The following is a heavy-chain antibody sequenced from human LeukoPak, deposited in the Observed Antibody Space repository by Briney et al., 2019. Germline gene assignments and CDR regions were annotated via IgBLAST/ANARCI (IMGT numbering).Heavy chain of an antibody. CDR2: INHSGST. V-gene: IGHV4-34*01. CDR3: ARRHSGIGCAFDI. Sequence: SETLSLTCAVYGGSFSGYYWSWIRQPPVKELEWIGEINHSGSTNYNPSLKSRVTISVDTSKNQFSLKLSSVTAADTAVYYCARRHSGIGCAFDIWGQGTMVTVSS. D-gene: IGHD6-19*01. CDR1: GGSFSGYY. J-gene: IGHJ3*02.